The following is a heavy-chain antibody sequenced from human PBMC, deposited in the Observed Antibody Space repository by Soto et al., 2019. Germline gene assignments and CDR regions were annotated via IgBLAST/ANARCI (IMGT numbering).Heavy chain of an antibody. J-gene: IGHJ5*02. D-gene: IGHD3-10*01. Sequence: ASVKVSCKASGYTFTSYGISWVRQAPGQGLEWMGWISAYNGNTNYAQKLQGRVTMTTDTSTSTAYMELRSLRSDDTAVYYCAGTLLWFGEPGLLIPPFHPKLDPWGQGTLVTVSS. CDR1: GYTFTSYG. CDR2: ISAYNGNT. CDR3: AGTLLWFGEPGLLIPPFHPKLDP. V-gene: IGHV1-18*01.